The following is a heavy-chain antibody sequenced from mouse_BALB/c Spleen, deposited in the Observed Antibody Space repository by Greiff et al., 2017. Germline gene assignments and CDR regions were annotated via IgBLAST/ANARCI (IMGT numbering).Heavy chain of an antibody. J-gene: IGHJ4*01. CDR2: ISYSGST. D-gene: IGHD2-1*01. Sequence: EVQLQESGPGLVKPSQSLSLTCTVTGYSITSDYAWNWIRQFPGNKLEWMGYISYSGSTSYNPSLKSRISITRDTSKNQFFLQLNSVTTEDTATYYCARRDLYGNYYYAMDYWGQGTSVTVSS. V-gene: IGHV3-2*02. CDR3: ARRDLYGNYYYAMDY. CDR1: GYSITSDYA.